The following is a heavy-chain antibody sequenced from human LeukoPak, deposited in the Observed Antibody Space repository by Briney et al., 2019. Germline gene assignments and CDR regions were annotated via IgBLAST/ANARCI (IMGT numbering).Heavy chain of an antibody. CDR3: ARMLRSHPGFDP. Sequence: GASVKVTCKASGYTFTSYYMHWVRQAPGQGLEWMGIINPSGGSTSYAQKFQGRVTMTRDTSTSTVYMELSSLRSEDTAVYYCARMLRSHPGFDPWGQGTLVTVSS. D-gene: IGHD2-8*01. J-gene: IGHJ5*02. CDR2: INPSGGST. V-gene: IGHV1-46*01. CDR1: GYTFTSYY.